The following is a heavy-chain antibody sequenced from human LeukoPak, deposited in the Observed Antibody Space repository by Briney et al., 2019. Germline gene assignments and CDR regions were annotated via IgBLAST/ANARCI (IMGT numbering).Heavy chain of an antibody. J-gene: IGHJ2*01. CDR2: INPNSGGT. CDR1: GYTFTSYD. CDR3: ARVGDGDYPDDWYFDL. V-gene: IGHV1-2*02. Sequence: ASVKVSCKASGYTFTSYDINWVRQATGQGLEWMGWINPNSGGTNYAQKFQGRVTMTRDTSISTAYMELSRLRSDDAAVYYCARVGDGDYPDDWYFDLWGRGTLVTVSS. D-gene: IGHD4-17*01.